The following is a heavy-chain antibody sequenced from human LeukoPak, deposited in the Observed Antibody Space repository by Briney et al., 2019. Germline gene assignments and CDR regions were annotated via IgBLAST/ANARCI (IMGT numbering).Heavy chain of an antibody. J-gene: IGHJ6*03. D-gene: IGHD3-10*01. CDR2: INPNSGGT. CDR1: RYDFFGYW. CDR3: AREYYYGSGSPLSLGYYYYMDV. Sequence: GESLKISCKGSRYDFFGYWIAWVRQAPGQGLEWMGWINPNSGGTNYAQKFQGRVTMTRDTSISTAYMELSRLRSDDTAVYYCAREYYYGSGSPLSLGYYYYMDVWGKGTTVTVSS. V-gene: IGHV1-2*02.